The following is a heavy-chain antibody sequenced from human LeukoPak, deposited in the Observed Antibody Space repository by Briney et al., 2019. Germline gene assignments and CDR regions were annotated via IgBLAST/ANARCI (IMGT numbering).Heavy chain of an antibody. J-gene: IGHJ6*03. Sequence: SETLSLTCTVSGGSISSYYWSWIRQPPGKGLEWMGYIYTRGDTNYNPPLKSRVSISVDTSKNQFSLKLSSVNAADTAVYYCARSPAPYYDFWNGTYYYYYMDVWGKGTTVTVSS. D-gene: IGHD3-3*01. CDR1: GGSISSYY. CDR2: IYTRGDT. V-gene: IGHV4-4*09. CDR3: ARSPAPYYDFWNGTYYYYYMDV.